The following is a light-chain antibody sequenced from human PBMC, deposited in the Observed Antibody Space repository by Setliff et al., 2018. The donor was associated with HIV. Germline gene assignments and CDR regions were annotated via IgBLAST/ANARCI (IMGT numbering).Light chain of an antibody. CDR3: CSYAGSGPV. CDR1: SSDVGGYNY. Sequence: QSALAQPSSVSGSPGQSITLSCTGTSSDVGGYNYVSWYQQHPDKAPKLMIYDVKNRPSGVSDRFSGSKSGNTASLTISGLQAEDKADYYCCSYAGSGPVFGAGTRSPS. J-gene: IGLJ1*01. CDR2: DVK. V-gene: IGLV2-23*02.